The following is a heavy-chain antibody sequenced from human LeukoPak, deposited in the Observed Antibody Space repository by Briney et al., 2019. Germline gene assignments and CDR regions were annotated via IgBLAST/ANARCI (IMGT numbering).Heavy chain of an antibody. CDR1: GFTFSGFW. V-gene: IGHV3-7*03. Sequence: PGGSLRLSCAVSGFTFSGFWMSWSRQAPGKGLEWVAGINSDGSEGYYAGVVKGRFTISRDTSKNTLYLQINSLRVEDTAVYYCIVFGDSNHRGQGTLVTVSS. CDR3: IVFGDSNH. CDR2: INSDGSEG. J-gene: IGHJ4*02. D-gene: IGHD4-17*01.